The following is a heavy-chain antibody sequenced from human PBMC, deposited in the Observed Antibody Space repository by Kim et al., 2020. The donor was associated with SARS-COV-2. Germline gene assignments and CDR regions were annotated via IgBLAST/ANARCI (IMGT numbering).Heavy chain of an antibody. J-gene: IGHJ6*02. Sequence: GGSLRLSCAASGFTFSSYAMSWVRQAPGKGLEWVSAISGSGGSTYYADSVKGRFTISRDNSKNTLYLQMNSLRAEDTAVYYCAESYGSGSINYYYYGMDVWGQGTTVTVSS. CDR1: GFTFSSYA. D-gene: IGHD3-10*01. V-gene: IGHV3-23*01. CDR2: ISGSGGST. CDR3: AESYGSGSINYYYYGMDV.